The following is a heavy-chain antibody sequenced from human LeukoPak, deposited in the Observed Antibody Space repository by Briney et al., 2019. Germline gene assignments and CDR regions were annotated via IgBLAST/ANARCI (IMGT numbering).Heavy chain of an antibody. Sequence: PGGSLRLSCAASGFIFSSYWMHWVRQAPGKGLVWVSRINTDGSSTIYADSVKGRFTISRDNAKNTLYLQMNSLRAEDTAVYYCAREYLAYCGGDCYAFDYWGQGTLVTVSS. CDR1: GFIFSSYW. D-gene: IGHD2-21*02. CDR3: AREYLAYCGGDCYAFDY. J-gene: IGHJ4*02. V-gene: IGHV3-74*01. CDR2: INTDGSST.